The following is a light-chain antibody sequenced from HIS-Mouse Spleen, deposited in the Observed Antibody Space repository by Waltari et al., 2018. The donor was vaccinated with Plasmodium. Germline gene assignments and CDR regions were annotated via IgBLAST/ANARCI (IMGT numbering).Light chain of an antibody. CDR3: QQYYNTWT. V-gene: IGKV1-39*01. J-gene: IGKJ1*01. Sequence: DIQMTQSPSSLSASVGDRVTITCRASQSISSYLNWYQQKPGKAPKLLIYAASSLQSGVPSRFSGSGSGTDFTLTISSLQPEDFATYYCQQYYNTWTFGQGTKVEIK. CDR1: QSISSY. CDR2: AAS.